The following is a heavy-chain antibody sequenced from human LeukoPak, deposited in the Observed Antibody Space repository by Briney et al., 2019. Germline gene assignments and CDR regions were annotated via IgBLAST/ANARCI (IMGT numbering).Heavy chain of an antibody. CDR1: GGSISSYY. J-gene: IGHJ5*02. CDR3: AREISGSSYLTWFDP. Sequence: SETLSLTCTVSGGSISSYYWRWIRQPRRKGQEWIGYIYYSGSTNYNPSLKSRVTISVDTSKNQFSLKLSSVTAADTAVYYCAREISGSSYLTWFDPWGQGTLVTASS. V-gene: IGHV4-59*01. D-gene: IGHD6-13*01. CDR2: IYYSGST.